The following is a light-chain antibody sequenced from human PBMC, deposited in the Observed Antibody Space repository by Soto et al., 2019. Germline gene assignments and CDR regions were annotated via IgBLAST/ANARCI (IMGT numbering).Light chain of an antibody. Sequence: EIVLTQSPGTLSVSPGDRVTLSCRASQSISINLAWYQQKPGQAPRLLIYDASSRATGIPARFSGSGSGTDFTLTISRLEPEDFAVYYCQQYGSSPTTFGHGTKVDIK. J-gene: IGKJ1*01. CDR1: QSISIN. CDR2: DAS. CDR3: QQYGSSPTT. V-gene: IGKV3-20*01.